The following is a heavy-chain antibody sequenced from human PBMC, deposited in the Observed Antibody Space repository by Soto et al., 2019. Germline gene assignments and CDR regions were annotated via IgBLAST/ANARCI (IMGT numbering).Heavy chain of an antibody. Sequence: ASVKVSCKASGYTFTSYGISWVRQAPGQGLEWMGWISAYNGNTNYAQKLQGRVTMTTDTSTSTAYMELRSLRAEDMAVYYCARVATTSYYYYGMDVWGQGTTVTVSS. D-gene: IGHD5-12*01. CDR3: ARVATTSYYYYGMDV. V-gene: IGHV1-18*03. CDR2: ISAYNGNT. CDR1: GYTFTSYG. J-gene: IGHJ6*02.